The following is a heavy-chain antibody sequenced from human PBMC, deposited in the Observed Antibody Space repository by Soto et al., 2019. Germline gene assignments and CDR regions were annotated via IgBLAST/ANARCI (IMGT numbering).Heavy chain of an antibody. CDR3: ARFRECSGGSCYSPIYYCYGMDV. CDR1: GGTFSSYA. Sequence: QVQLVQSGAEVKKPGSSVKVSCKASGGTFSSYAISWVRQAPGQGLEWMGGIIPIFGTANYAQKFQGRVTITADESRCTAYMELSSLRSEDTAVYYCARFRECSGGSCYSPIYYCYGMDVWGQGTTVTVSS. CDR2: IIPIFGTA. V-gene: IGHV1-69*01. J-gene: IGHJ6*02. D-gene: IGHD2-15*01.